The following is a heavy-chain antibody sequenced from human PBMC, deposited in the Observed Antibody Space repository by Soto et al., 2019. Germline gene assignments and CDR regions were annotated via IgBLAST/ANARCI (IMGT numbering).Heavy chain of an antibody. CDR1: GGSISRSDSY. CDR3: VTHVHNAHGIPNWFDL. D-gene: IGHD1-1*01. Sequence: PSETLSLTCTVSGGSISRSDSYWGWIRQSPGKGLEWIASIYFSGSTFYNPSLRSRATISVGTFENQFSLKLSSMTAADTAIYYCVTHVHNAHGIPNWFDLCGQGTLVTVSS. J-gene: IGHJ5*02. CDR2: IYFSGST. V-gene: IGHV4-39*01.